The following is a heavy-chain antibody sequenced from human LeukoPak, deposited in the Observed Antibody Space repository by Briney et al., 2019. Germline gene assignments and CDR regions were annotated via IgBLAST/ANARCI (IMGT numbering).Heavy chain of an antibody. Sequence: SSVKVSCKASGGTFSSYAISWVRQAPGQGLEWMGRIIPILGTANYAQKFQGRVTITTDESTSTAYMELSSLRSEDTAVYYCATGGDLWDYFDYWGQGTLVTVSS. CDR2: IIPILGTA. CDR1: GGTFSSYA. CDR3: ATGGDLWDYFDY. V-gene: IGHV1-69*11. D-gene: IGHD3-10*01. J-gene: IGHJ4*02.